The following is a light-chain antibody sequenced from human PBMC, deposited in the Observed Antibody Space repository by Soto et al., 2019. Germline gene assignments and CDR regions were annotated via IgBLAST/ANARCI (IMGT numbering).Light chain of an antibody. CDR3: HQRQSWPRT. Sequence: EIVLTQSPGTLSLSPGERATLSCRASQSVSGYLAWYQQKPGQAPRLLIYDASKRATGIPARFSGSGFGTDFTLTISDVEPEDFAVYYCHQRQSWPRTFGQGTKVDIK. CDR2: DAS. V-gene: IGKV3-11*01. CDR1: QSVSGY. J-gene: IGKJ1*01.